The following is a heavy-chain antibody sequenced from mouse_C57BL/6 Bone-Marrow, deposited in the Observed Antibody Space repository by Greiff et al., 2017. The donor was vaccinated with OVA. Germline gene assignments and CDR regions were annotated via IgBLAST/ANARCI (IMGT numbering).Heavy chain of an antibody. D-gene: IGHD2-3*01. CDR2: IDPNSGGT. J-gene: IGHJ1*03. CDR1: GYTFTSYW. Sequence: VKLQQPGAELVKPGASVKLSCKASGYTFTSYWMTWVKQRPGRGLEWIGSIDPNSGGTKYNEKFKSKVTLTVDKPSSPAYMQLSSLKYEDSAVYDCARGGWLLRDWYFDVWGTGTTVTVSS. CDR3: ARGGWLLRDWYFDV. V-gene: IGHV1-72*01.